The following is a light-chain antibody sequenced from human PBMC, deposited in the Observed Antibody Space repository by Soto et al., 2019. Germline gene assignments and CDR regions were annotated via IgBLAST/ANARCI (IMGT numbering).Light chain of an antibody. J-gene: IGLJ2*01. CDR3: SSYAGSNPL. V-gene: IGLV2-8*01. CDR2: EVS. Sequence: QSVLTQPSSASGXXXXSVXXXXXGXXXDVGDYNYVSWYQQHPGKAPKLMIYEVSKRPSGVPDRFSGSKSGNTASLTVSGLQAEDEADYYCSSYAGSNPLFGGGTKLTVL. CDR1: XXDVGDYNY.